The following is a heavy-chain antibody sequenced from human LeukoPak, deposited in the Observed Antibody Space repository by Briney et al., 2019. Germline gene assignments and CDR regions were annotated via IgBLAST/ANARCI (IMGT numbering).Heavy chain of an antibody. CDR2: IYYSGST. V-gene: IGHV4-59*12. J-gene: IGHJ5*02. CDR1: GGSISSYY. CDR3: ARGSKRITIFGVVGGNWFDP. Sequence: SETLSLTCTVSGGSISSYYWSWIRQPPGKGLEWIGYIYYSGSTNYNPSLKSRVTISVDTSRNQFSLKLNSVTAADTAVYYCARGSKRITIFGVVGGNWFDPWGQGTLVTVSS. D-gene: IGHD3-3*01.